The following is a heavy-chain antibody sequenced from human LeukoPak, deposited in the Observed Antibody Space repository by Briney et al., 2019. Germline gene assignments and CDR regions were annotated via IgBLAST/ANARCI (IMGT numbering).Heavy chain of an antibody. J-gene: IGHJ4*02. CDR2: IWYDGSNK. V-gene: IGHV3-33*01. D-gene: IGHD6-19*01. CDR1: GFTFSTCG. Sequence: PGGSLRLSCAASGFTFSTCGMHWVRQAPGKGLEWVALIWYDGSNKFYADSVNGRFTISRDNSKSTLYLQMNSLRAEDTAVYYCARDRLRAVAATGGFDFWGQGTLVTVSS. CDR3: ARDRLRAVAATGGFDF.